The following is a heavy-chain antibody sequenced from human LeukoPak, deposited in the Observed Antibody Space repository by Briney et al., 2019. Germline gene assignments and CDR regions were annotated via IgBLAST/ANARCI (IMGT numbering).Heavy chain of an antibody. CDR3: XXXXXXSXXSXFDY. Sequence: FXXXXYVXHWVRQAPGXGLXWVAIISYDGSNEXYADSVKGRFTISRXNSKXTLYLQMNSLRAADTAVYYXXXXXXXSXXSXFDYXGXGXXVTVSS. CDR1: FXXXXYV. J-gene: IGHJ4*02. CDR2: ISYDGSNE. V-gene: IGHV3-30*01.